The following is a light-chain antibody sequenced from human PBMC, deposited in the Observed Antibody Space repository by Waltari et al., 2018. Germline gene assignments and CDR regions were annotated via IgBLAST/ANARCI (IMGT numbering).Light chain of an antibody. Sequence: QSALTQPASVSGSPGQSITISCTGTSSDIGGYRYVSWYQQHPGKAPKLILYEVFSRPSGVACRFSGSQSGNTASLTISGLQAEDEADYYCSSFTSDSTLVFGGGTKLTVL. CDR2: EVF. CDR1: SSDIGGYRY. V-gene: IGLV2-14*01. CDR3: SSFTSDSTLV. J-gene: IGLJ3*02.